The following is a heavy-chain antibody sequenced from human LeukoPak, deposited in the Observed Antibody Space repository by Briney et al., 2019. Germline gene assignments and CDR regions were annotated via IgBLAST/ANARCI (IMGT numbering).Heavy chain of an antibody. CDR2: INPSGGST. V-gene: IGHV1-46*01. J-gene: IGHJ4*02. CDR3: ARGRDIVVVPASFDY. Sequence: ASVKVSCKASGYTFTSYYMHWVRQAPGPGLEWMGVINPSGGSTSYAQKFQGRVTMTRDTSTSTVYMELSSLRSEDTAVYYCARGRDIVVVPASFDYWGQGTLVTVSS. D-gene: IGHD2-2*01. CDR1: GYTFTSYY.